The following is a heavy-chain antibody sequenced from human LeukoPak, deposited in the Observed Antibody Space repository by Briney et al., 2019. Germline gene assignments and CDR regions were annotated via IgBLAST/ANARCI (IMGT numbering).Heavy chain of an antibody. D-gene: IGHD2-2*01. CDR1: TFIFGSYS. CDR3: ARGEAFGRYCTSTSCPED. Sequence: GGSLRLSCVGSTFIFGSYSMNWVRQAPGKGLEWVSYISETSSHRYYADSVKGRFTISRDNSKNTLYLQMNSLRAEDSAVYYCARGEAFGRYCTSTSCPEDWGQGTLVTVSS. CDR2: ISETSSHR. J-gene: IGHJ4*02. V-gene: IGHV3-21*01.